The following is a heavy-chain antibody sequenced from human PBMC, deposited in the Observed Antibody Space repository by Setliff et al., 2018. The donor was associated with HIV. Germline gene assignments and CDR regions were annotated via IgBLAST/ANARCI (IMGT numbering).Heavy chain of an antibody. V-gene: IGHV3-23*01. CDR1: GFMFSNYA. J-gene: IGHJ4*02. CDR3: ARSRAAGFDY. Sequence: GGSLRLSCAVSGFMFSNYAMNWVRQGPGRELEWVSAIRGNGVDRFYTDSVRGRFTISRDNAKNSLYLQMNSLRAEDTAVYYCARSRAAGFDYWGQGTLVTVSS. D-gene: IGHD6-13*01. CDR2: IRGNGVDR.